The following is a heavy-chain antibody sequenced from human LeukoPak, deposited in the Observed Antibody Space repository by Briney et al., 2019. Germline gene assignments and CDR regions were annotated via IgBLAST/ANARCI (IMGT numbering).Heavy chain of an antibody. CDR2: IIPILGIA. D-gene: IGHD3-16*01. J-gene: IGHJ6*03. Sequence: SVKVSCKASGGTFSSYTISWVRQAPGQGLEWMGRIIPILGIANYAQKFQGRVTITADKSTSTAYMELSSLRSEDTAVYYCAREGSGGRYYYYMDVWGKGATVTVSS. CDR1: GGTFSSYT. CDR3: AREGSGGRYYYYMDV. V-gene: IGHV1-69*04.